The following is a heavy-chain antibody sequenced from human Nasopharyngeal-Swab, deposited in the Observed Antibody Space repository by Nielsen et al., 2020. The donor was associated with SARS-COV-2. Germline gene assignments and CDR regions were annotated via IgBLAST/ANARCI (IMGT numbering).Heavy chain of an antibody. CDR1: GFTFSDYY. Sequence: GESLKISCAASGFTFSDYYMSWIRQAPGKGLEWVSYISSSGSTIYYADSVKGRFTISRDNAKNSLYLQMNSLRAEDTAVYYCAKDSLYYYYGMDVWGQGTTVTVSS. J-gene: IGHJ6*02. CDR3: AKDSLYYYYGMDV. CDR2: ISSSGSTI. V-gene: IGHV3-11*01.